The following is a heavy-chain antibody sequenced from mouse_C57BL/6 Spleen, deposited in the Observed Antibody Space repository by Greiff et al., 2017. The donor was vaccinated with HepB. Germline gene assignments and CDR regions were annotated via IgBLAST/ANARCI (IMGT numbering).Heavy chain of an antibody. CDR3: ARTARIKY. J-gene: IGHJ2*01. Sequence: EVKLMESGPGLVKPSQSLSLTCTVTGYSITSGYGWNWIRQFPGNKLEWMGYISYSGSTNYKPSLKSRISITPDTSKNQFFLQLNSLTTEDTATYYCARTARIKYWGQGTTLTVSS. D-gene: IGHD1-2*01. V-gene: IGHV3-2*02. CDR2: ISYSGST. CDR1: GYSITSGYG.